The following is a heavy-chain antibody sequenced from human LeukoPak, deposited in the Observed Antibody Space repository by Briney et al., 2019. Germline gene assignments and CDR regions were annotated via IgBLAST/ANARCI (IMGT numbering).Heavy chain of an antibody. Sequence: GGSLRLSCAASGFTFDDYAMNWVRQAPGKGLEWVSGINWNGDSTGYVDSVKGRFTISRDNAKNSLYLQMNSLRAKDTAVYYCAELGITMIGGVWGKGTTVTISS. J-gene: IGHJ6*04. CDR1: GFTFDDYA. CDR3: AELGITMIGGV. CDR2: INWNGDST. D-gene: IGHD3-10*02. V-gene: IGHV3-20*04.